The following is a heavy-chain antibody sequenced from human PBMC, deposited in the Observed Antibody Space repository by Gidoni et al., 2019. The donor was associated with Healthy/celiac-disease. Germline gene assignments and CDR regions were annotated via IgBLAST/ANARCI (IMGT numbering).Heavy chain of an antibody. CDR3: ARVGGDCSGGSCYSVYFDY. D-gene: IGHD2-15*01. CDR1: GGSFSGYY. V-gene: IGHV4-34*01. CDR2: INHSGST. Sequence: QVQLQQWGAGLLKPSETLSLTCAVYGGSFSGYYWSWIRQPPGKGLEWIGEINHSGSTNYNPSLKSRVTISVDTSKNQFSLKLSSVTAADTAVYYCARVGGDCSGGSCYSVYFDYWGQGTLVTVSS. J-gene: IGHJ4*02.